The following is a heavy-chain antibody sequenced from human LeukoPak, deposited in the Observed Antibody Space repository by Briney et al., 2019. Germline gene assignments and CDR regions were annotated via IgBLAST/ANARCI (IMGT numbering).Heavy chain of an antibody. V-gene: IGHV4-59*01. Sequence: PSETLSLTCTVSGGFISSYYWSWIRQPPGKGLEWIGYIYYSGSTNYNPSLKSRVTISVDTSKNQFSLKLSSVTAADTAVYYCARSTIFGVVIYAFDIWGQGTMVTVSS. CDR2: IYYSGST. CDR1: GGFISSYY. J-gene: IGHJ3*02. D-gene: IGHD3-3*01. CDR3: ARSTIFGVVIYAFDI.